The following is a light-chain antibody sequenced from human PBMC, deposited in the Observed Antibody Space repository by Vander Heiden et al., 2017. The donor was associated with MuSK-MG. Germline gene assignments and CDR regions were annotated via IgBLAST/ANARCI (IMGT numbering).Light chain of an antibody. V-gene: IGKV1-5*03. J-gene: IGKJ1*01. Sequence: DIQMTQSPSTLSASVRDRVTITCRASQIISTWLAWYQQKPGKAPKLLIYKASSLESGVPSRFSGSGSGTEFTLTISSLQPDDFATYYCLQDNSYPWTFGQGTRVEMK. CDR3: LQDNSYPWT. CDR2: KAS. CDR1: QIISTW.